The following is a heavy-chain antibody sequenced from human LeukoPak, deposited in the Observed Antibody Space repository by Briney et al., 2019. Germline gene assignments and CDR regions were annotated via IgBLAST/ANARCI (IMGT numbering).Heavy chain of an antibody. D-gene: IGHD3-22*01. V-gene: IGHV5-51*01. Sequence: GESLKISCKGSGYGFTNYWIGWVRQMPGKGLEWMGIIYPGDSDTRYSPSFQGQVTISADKSISTAYLQWSSLKASDTAMYYCATYYYDSSGYYPYFDYWGQGTLVTVSS. CDR1: GYGFTNYW. CDR2: IYPGDSDT. CDR3: ATYYYDSSGYYPYFDY. J-gene: IGHJ4*02.